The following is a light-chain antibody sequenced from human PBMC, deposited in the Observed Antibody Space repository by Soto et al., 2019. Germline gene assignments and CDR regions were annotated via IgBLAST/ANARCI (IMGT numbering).Light chain of an antibody. V-gene: IGKV4-1*01. CDR2: WAS. CDR1: QSVLYSSNNKNY. J-gene: IGKJ4*01. CDR3: PQYYGTPLT. Sequence: DIVMTQSPDSLAVSLGERATINCKSSQSVLYSSNNKNYLAWYQQKPGQPPKLLIYWASTRESGVPDRFSGSGSGTDFTLTISSLQAEDVAVYYCPQYYGTPLTFGGGTKVESK.